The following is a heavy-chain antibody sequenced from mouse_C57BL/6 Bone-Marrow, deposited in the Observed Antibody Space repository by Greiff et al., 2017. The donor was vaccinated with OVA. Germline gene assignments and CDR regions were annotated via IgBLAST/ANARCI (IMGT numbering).Heavy chain of an antibody. Sequence: VKLMESGAELVRPGASVKLSCKASGYTFTDYYINWVKQRPGQGLEWIARIYPGSGNTYYNEKFKGKATLTAEKSSSTAYMQLSSLTSEDSAVYFCARRGYFDVWGTGTTVTVSS. V-gene: IGHV1-76*01. CDR3: ARRGYFDV. CDR2: IYPGSGNT. CDR1: GYTFTDYY. J-gene: IGHJ1*03.